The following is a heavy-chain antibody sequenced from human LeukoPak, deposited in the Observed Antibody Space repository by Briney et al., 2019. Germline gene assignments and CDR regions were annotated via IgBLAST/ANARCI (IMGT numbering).Heavy chain of an antibody. CDR1: GFTFSSYA. V-gene: IGHV3-23*01. Sequence: ETLRLSCAASGFTFSSYAMYWVRQAPGMGLEWVSIISDSGGSTQYADSVKGRFTISRDNSKNTLYLQMNSLRTEDTAVYHCAKDIAGSSGWNHFDYWGQGTLVTVSP. D-gene: IGHD6-19*01. CDR3: AKDIAGSSGWNHFDY. J-gene: IGHJ4*02. CDR2: ISDSGGST.